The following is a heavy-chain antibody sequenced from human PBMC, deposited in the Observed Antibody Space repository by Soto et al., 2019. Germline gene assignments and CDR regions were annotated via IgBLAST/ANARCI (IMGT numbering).Heavy chain of an antibody. J-gene: IGHJ4*02. CDR2: ISYDGSNK. CDR1: GFSFSSYG. V-gene: IGHV3-30*18. Sequence: PGGCLGLSCAASGFSFSSYGMHWVRQAPGKGLEWVAVISYDGSNKYYADSVKGRFTISRDNSKNTLYLQMNSLRAEDTAVYYCAKDVIVVVVAATRVLDYWGQGTLVTVSS. CDR3: AKDVIVVVVAATRVLDY. D-gene: IGHD2-15*01.